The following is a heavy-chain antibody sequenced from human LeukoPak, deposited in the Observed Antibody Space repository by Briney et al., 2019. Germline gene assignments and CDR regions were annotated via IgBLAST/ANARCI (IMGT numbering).Heavy chain of an antibody. J-gene: IGHJ5*02. Sequence: GGSLRLSCAASGFTFSSYAMHWVRQAQGKGLEWVAVISYDGSNKYYADSVKGRFTISRDNSKNTLFLQTNSLRAEDTAVYYCARDVSGYGPFDPWGQGTLVSVSS. CDR2: ISYDGSNK. CDR3: ARDVSGYGPFDP. D-gene: IGHD5-12*01. V-gene: IGHV3-30*14. CDR1: GFTFSSYA.